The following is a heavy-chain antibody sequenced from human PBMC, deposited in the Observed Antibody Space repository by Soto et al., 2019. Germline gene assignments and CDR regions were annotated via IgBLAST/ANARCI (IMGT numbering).Heavy chain of an antibody. CDR2: IDTDGSST. V-gene: IGHV3-74*01. CDR1: GFTFSSYW. CDR3: VRDTWGALDV. J-gene: IGHJ6*02. D-gene: IGHD3-16*01. Sequence: EVQLVESGGGLVQPGGSLRLSCAASGFTFSSYWMHWVRQAPGTGLVWVSRIDTDGSSTDYADSVKGRFTISRDNAKNTLYLQMNSLRAEDTAVYFCVRDTWGALDVRGQGTTVTVSS.